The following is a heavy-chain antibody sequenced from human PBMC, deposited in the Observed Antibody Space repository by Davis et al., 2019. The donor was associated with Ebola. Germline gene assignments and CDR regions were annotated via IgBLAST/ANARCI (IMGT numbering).Heavy chain of an antibody. CDR2: VSVNNGTP. J-gene: IGHJ3*02. CDR1: GYSFTRYS. Sequence: ASVKVSCKASGYSFTRYSFSWVRQAPGQGLEWMVWVSVNNGTPDYAQKFQGRVTMTTDTSTSTAYMELRSLTSDDTAVYYCAREIGVAVPGVMKDAFDIWGQGTVVTVSS. D-gene: IGHD2-2*01. CDR3: AREIGVAVPGVMKDAFDI. V-gene: IGHV1-18*01.